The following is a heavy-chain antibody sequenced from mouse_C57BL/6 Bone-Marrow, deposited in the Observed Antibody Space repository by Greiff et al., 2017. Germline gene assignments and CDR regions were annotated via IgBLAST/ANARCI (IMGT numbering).Heavy chain of an antibody. D-gene: IGHD1-1*01. J-gene: IGHJ4*01. Sequence: VHLVESGGGLVQPGGSMKLSCVASGFTFSNYWMNWVRQSPEKGLEWVAQIRVKSDNYATPYAESVKGRFTISRDDSKSSVYLQMNNLRAEDTGIYYCTKYDYGSSYNDAMDYWGQGTSGTVSS. V-gene: IGHV6-3*01. CDR2: IRVKSDNYAT. CDR1: GFTFSNYW. CDR3: TKYDYGSSYNDAMDY.